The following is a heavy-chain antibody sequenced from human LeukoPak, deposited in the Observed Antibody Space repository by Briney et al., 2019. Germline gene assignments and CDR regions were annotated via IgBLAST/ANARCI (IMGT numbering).Heavy chain of an antibody. D-gene: IGHD3-10*01. CDR3: ARDIVIGSGTYLD. V-gene: IGHV3-74*01. Sequence: GGSLRLSCAASGFSFSSYAMTWARQAPGKGLVWVSRVGEDGRNRNYADSVKGRFTISRDNAKSTLYLQMNSLRAEDTAVYYCARDIVIGSGTYLDWGQGTLVTVSS. CDR1: GFSFSSYA. CDR2: VGEDGRNR. J-gene: IGHJ4*02.